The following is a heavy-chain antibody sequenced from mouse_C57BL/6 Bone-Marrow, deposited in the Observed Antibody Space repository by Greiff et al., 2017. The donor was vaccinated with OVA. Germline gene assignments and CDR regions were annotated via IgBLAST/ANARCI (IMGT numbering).Heavy chain of an antibody. V-gene: IGHV1-81*01. D-gene: IGHD2-10*01. J-gene: IGHJ1*03. CDR3: ARSPYSIFDV. Sequence: QVQLQQSGAELARPGASVKLSCKASGYTFTSYGISWVKQRTGQGLEWIGEIYPRSGNTFYNEKFKGKATLTADKSSSTAYMELRSLTSEDSAVYFCARSPYSIFDVWGTGTTVTVSS. CDR1: GYTFTSYG. CDR2: IYPRSGNT.